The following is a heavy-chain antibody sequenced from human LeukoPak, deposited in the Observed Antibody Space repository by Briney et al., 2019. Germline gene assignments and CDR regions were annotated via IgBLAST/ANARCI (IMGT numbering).Heavy chain of an antibody. Sequence: GGSLTLSCAASGFTLSDYYVNWLRQVPGKGLEWISYINSASTIIYYADSVKGRFTISRDYANNSVYLQLTSLRDDDTAVYYFAKIPNTVFWGQGVQVTVSS. J-gene: IGHJ4*02. V-gene: IGHV3-11*04. CDR1: GFTLSDYY. D-gene: IGHD4-11*01. CDR2: INSASTII. CDR3: AKIPNTVF.